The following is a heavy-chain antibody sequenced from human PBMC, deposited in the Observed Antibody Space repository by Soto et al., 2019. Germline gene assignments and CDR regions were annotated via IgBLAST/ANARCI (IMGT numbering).Heavy chain of an antibody. CDR2: IKQDGSEK. V-gene: IGHV3-7*03. J-gene: IGHJ6*02. D-gene: IGHD5-18*01. CDR3: ARDLNEYSYGYFLYYYGMDV. Sequence: PGGSLRLSCAASGFTFSSYWMSWVRQAPGKGLEWVANIKQDGSEKYYVDSVKGRFTISRDNAKNSLYLQMNSLRAEDTAVYYCARDLNEYSYGYFLYYYGMDVWGQGTTVTVPS. CDR1: GFTFSSYW.